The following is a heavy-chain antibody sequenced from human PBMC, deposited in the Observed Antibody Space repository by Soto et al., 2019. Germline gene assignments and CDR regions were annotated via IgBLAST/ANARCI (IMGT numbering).Heavy chain of an antibody. D-gene: IGHD4-17*01. V-gene: IGHV3-15*01. Sequence: EVQLVESGGGLVKPGGSLRLSCAASGFTFSNAWMSWVRQAPGKGLEWVGRIKSKTDGGTTDYAAPVKGRFTISRDDSKNTLYLQMNSLKTEDTAVYYCTTDYGGNSWHDYWGQGTLVTVPS. CDR2: IKSKTDGGTT. CDR3: TTDYGGNSWHDY. CDR1: GFTFSNAW. J-gene: IGHJ4*02.